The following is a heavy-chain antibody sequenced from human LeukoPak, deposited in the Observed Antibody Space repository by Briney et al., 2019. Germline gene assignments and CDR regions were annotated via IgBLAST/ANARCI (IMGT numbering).Heavy chain of an antibody. V-gene: IGHV3-30*03. CDR2: ISYDGSNK. Sequence: GRSLRLSCAASGFAFSSFGMHWVRQAPGKGLEWVAVISYDGSNKYYADSVKGRFTISRDNSRNMLFLQVNSLRAEDTGVYYCARDTSDYGLDYWGQGTLVTVPS. D-gene: IGHD4-17*01. CDR3: ARDTSDYGLDY. CDR1: GFAFSSFG. J-gene: IGHJ4*02.